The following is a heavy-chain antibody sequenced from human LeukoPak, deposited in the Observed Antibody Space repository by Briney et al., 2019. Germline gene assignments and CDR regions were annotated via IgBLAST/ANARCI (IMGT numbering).Heavy chain of an antibody. CDR3: ARGYDYGDYVGDFDY. V-gene: IGHV1-18*01. CDR2: ITVYNGNT. Sequence: GASVKVSCEASGYTFTSYPISWVRQDPGQGLEWMGWITVYNGNTNYAQKLQGRVTMTTDTSTSTAYMELRSLRSDDTAVYYCARGYDYGDYVGDFDYWGQGTLVTVSS. CDR1: GYTFTSYP. D-gene: IGHD4-17*01. J-gene: IGHJ4*02.